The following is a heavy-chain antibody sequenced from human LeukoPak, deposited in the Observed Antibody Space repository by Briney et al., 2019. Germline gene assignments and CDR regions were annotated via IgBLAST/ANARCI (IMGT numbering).Heavy chain of an antibody. J-gene: IGHJ4*02. CDR2: INPSGGST. Sequence: VASVKVSCKASGYTFTSYYMHWVRQATGQGLEWMGIINPSGGSTSYAQKFQGGVTMTRDTSTSTVYMELSSLRAEDAAVYYCTKDYIGGAATMFDCWGQGTLVTVSS. CDR1: GYTFTSYY. V-gene: IGHV1-46*01. CDR3: TKDYIGGAATMFDC. D-gene: IGHD1-26*01.